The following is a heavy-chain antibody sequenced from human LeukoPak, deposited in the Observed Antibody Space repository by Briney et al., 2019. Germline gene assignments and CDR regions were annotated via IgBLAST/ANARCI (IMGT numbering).Heavy chain of an antibody. CDR2: IKQDGSEK. CDR3: TRSNSDYGDNY. Sequence: PGGSLRLSCAASGFTFSSYWMSWVRQAPGKGLEWVANIKQDGSEKYYVDSVKGRFTISRDNAKNSLYLQMSSLRAEDTAVYYCTRSNSDYGDNYWGQGTLVTVSS. V-gene: IGHV3-7*01. D-gene: IGHD4-23*01. CDR1: GFTFSSYW. J-gene: IGHJ4*02.